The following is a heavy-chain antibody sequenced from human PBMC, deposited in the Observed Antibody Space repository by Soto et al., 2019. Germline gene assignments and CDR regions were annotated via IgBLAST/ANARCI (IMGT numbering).Heavy chain of an antibody. CDR1: GFTFSSYA. Sequence: GSLRLSCAASGFTFSSYAMSWVRQAPGKGLEWVSAISGSGGSIYYADSVKGRFTISRDNSRNTLYLQMNSLRAEDTAVYYCAKADKWLDLDYWGRGTLVTVSS. CDR2: ISGSGGSI. CDR3: AKADKWLDLDY. J-gene: IGHJ4*02. D-gene: IGHD3-22*01. V-gene: IGHV3-23*01.